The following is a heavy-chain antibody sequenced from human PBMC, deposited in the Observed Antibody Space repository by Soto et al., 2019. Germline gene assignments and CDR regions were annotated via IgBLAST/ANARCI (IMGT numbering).Heavy chain of an antibody. CDR2: IYYSGST. V-gene: IGHV4-39*01. J-gene: IGHJ1*01. CDR3: ASPYYYDSSGREKRGPVQH. D-gene: IGHD3-22*01. CDR1: GGSISSSSYY. Sequence: SETLSLTCTVSGGSISSSSYYWGWIRQPPGKGLEWIGSIYYSGSTYYNPSLKSRVTISVDTSKNQFSLKLSSVTAADTAVYYCASPYYYDSSGREKRGPVQHWGQGTLVTVSS.